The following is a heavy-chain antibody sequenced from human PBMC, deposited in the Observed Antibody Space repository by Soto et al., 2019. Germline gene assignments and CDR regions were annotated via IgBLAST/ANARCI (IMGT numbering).Heavy chain of an antibody. Sequence: PSETLSLTCTVSGGSISSSSYYWGWIRQPPGKGLEWIGSIYYSGSTYYNPSLKSRVTISVDTSKNQFSLKLSSVTAADTAVYYCARLSPINAYGEGSFDYWGQGTLVTVSS. J-gene: IGHJ4*02. CDR3: ARLSPINAYGEGSFDY. V-gene: IGHV4-39*01. D-gene: IGHD4-17*01. CDR2: IYYSGST. CDR1: GGSISSSSYY.